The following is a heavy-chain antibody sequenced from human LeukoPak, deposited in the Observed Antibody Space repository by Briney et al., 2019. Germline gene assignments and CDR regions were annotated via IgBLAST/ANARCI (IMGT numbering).Heavy chain of an antibody. D-gene: IGHD3-16*01. CDR1: GFTFSSYA. CDR2: ISGSGGST. CDR3: AKDNRPMITFGGVHHY. J-gene: IGHJ4*02. Sequence: NPGGSLRLSCAASGFTFSSYAMSWVRQAPGKGLEWVSAISGSGGSTYYADSVKGRFTISRDNSKNTLYLQMNSLRAEDTAVYYCAKDNRPMITFGGVHHYWGQGTLVTVSS. V-gene: IGHV3-23*01.